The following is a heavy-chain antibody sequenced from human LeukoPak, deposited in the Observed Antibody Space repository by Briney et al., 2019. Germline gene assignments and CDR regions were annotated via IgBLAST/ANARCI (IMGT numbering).Heavy chain of an antibody. CDR3: ARETPTTRYPYYYYYMDV. CDR2: IIPIFGTA. CDR1: GGTFSSYA. D-gene: IGHD5-12*01. J-gene: IGHJ6*03. V-gene: IGHV1-69*05. Sequence: SVKVSCKASGGTFSSYAISWVRQAPGQGLEWMGGIIPIFGTANYAQKFQGRVTITTDESTSTAYMELSSLRSEDTAVYYCARETPTTRYPYYYYYMDVCGKGTTVTVSS.